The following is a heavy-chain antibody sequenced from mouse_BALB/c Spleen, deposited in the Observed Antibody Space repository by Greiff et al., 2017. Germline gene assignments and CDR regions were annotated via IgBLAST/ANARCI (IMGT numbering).Heavy chain of an antibody. CDR1: GYTFTSYD. V-gene: IGHV1-85*01. D-gene: IGHD1-1*01. Sequence: QVQLQQSGAELVKPGASVKLSCKASGYTFTSYDINWVRQRPEQGLEWIGWIFPGDGSTKYNEKFKGKATLTTDKSSSTAYMQLSGLTSEDSAVYFCARGGYYGSSWYFDVWGAGTTVTVSS. CDR3: ARGGYYGSSWYFDV. J-gene: IGHJ1*01. CDR2: IFPGDGST.